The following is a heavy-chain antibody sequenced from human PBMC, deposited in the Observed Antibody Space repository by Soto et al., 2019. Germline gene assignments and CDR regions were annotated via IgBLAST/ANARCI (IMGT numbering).Heavy chain of an antibody. CDR2: IYYSGST. V-gene: IGHV4-30-4*01. Sequence: PSETLSLTCTVSGGSISSGDYYWSWICQPPGKGLEWIGYIYYSGSTYYNPSLKSRVTISVDTSKNQFSLKLSSVTAADTAVYYCARDTEYYGSGSYWGQGTLVTVSS. CDR1: GGSISSGDYY. CDR3: ARDTEYYGSGSY. D-gene: IGHD3-10*01. J-gene: IGHJ4*02.